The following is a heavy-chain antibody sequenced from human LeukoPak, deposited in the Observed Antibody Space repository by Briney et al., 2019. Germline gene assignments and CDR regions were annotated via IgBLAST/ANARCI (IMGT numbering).Heavy chain of an antibody. CDR2: IYYSGST. V-gene: IGHV4-59*12. J-gene: IGHJ6*02. D-gene: IGHD2-2*02. Sequence: SETLSLTCTVSGGSISSYYWSWIRQPPGKGLEWIGYIYYSGSTKYNPSLKSRVTISVDTSKNQFSLKLSSVTAADTAVYYCARAAVVFCSSTSCYTRVYYYYGMDVWGQGTTVTVSS. CDR3: ARAAVVFCSSTSCYTRVYYYYGMDV. CDR1: GGSISSYY.